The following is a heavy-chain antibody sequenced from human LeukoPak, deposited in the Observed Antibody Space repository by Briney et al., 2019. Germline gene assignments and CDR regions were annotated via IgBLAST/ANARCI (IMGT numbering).Heavy chain of an antibody. CDR2: IYPNGGST. J-gene: IGHJ4*01. CDR1: GFTISTYS. D-gene: IGHD6-19*01. CDR3: TKDVVPDSGWDLDY. V-gene: IGHV3-23*01. Sequence: GGSLRLSCAASGFTISTYSMTWVRQGPGKGLEWVSSIYPNGGSTFYADSVKGRFTISRDNSKNTLYLQMSSLRTEDTAIYYCTKDVVPDSGWDLDYWGHGTLVTVSS.